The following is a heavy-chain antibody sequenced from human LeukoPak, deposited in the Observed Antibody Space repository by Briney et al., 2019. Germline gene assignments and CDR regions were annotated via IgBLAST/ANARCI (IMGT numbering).Heavy chain of an antibody. V-gene: IGHV3-30*02. CDR3: ARDLIVGSSISYYFDY. J-gene: IGHJ4*02. Sequence: PGGSLRLSCAASGFAASGFTFSTFGMHWVRQAPGKGLEWVAFIRYDGSNKYYADSVKGRFTISRDDSKNTLYLQMNSLRAEDTAAYYCARDLIVGSSISYYFDYWGQGTLVTVSS. CDR1: GFTFSTFG. D-gene: IGHD1-26*01. CDR2: IRYDGSNK.